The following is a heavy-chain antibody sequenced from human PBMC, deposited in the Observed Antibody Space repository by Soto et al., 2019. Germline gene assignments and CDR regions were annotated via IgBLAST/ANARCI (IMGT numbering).Heavy chain of an antibody. CDR1: GFTFSRYS. CDR3: AKKVNSGPGSQYFDY. V-gene: IGHV3-23*01. Sequence: GGSLRLSWAAAGFTFSRYSMSAVRQAPGKGLEWVSGFRTRGHGLTTYYADSVKGRFTISSDNSNNMLFLQMNSLRAEETAIYYCAKKVNSGPGSQYFDYWGQGPLVTVSS. J-gene: IGHJ4*02. CDR2: FRTRGHGLTT. D-gene: IGHD3-10*01.